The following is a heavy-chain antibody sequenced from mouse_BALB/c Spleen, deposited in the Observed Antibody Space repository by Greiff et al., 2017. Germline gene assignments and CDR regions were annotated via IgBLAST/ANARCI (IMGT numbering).Heavy chain of an antibody. J-gene: IGHJ2*01. Sequence: EVKLVESGGGLVQPGGSLKLSCAASGFTFSSYGMSWVRQTPDKRLELVATINSNGGSTYYPDSVKGRFTISRDNAKNTLYLQMSSLKSEDTAMYYCASGITTFDYWGQGTTLTVSS. D-gene: IGHD1-1*01. CDR1: GFTFSSYG. V-gene: IGHV5-6-3*01. CDR3: ASGITTFDY. CDR2: INSNGGST.